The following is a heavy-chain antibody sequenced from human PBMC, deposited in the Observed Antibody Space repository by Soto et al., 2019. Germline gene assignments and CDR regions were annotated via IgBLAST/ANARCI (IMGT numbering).Heavy chain of an antibody. V-gene: IGHV5-51*01. D-gene: IGHD4-17*01. Sequence: GESLKISCQASGYNFATYWIAWVRQMSWKGLEYIGIIYPGNSDARYSPSFQGQFTFSADKSISTAYLHWSSLEASDTAMYYCARHGFYGDYASNYFDPWGQGTLVTVS. CDR1: GYNFATYW. CDR3: ARHGFYGDYASNYFDP. J-gene: IGHJ5*02. CDR2: IYPGNSDA.